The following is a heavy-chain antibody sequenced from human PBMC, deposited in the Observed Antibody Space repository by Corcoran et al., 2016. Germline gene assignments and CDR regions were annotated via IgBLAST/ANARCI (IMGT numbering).Heavy chain of an antibody. CDR3: ARRPGIMTMGIDY. Sequence: QVQLVESGGGVVQPGKSLRLSCVASGFIFSSYGMHWVRQAPGKGLEWVAVISYDGSDKYYADSVKGRFTISRDNSKNTLYRQMNSLSTEDTALYYCARRPGIMTMGIDYWGQGTLVTVSS. J-gene: IGHJ4*02. CDR2: ISYDGSDK. V-gene: IGHV3-30*03. CDR1: GFIFSSYG. D-gene: IGHD3-10*01.